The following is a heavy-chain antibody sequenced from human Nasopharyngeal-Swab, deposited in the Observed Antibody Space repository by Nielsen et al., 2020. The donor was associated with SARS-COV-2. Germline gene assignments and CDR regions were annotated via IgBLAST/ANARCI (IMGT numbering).Heavy chain of an antibody. CDR2: ISSSSSYI. V-gene: IGHV3-21*01. J-gene: IGHJ6*03. Sequence: GESLKISCAASGFTFNNYNFNWVRQAPGKGLEWVSSISSSSSYIYYADSVKGRFTISKDSAKNSLYLQMNSLRADDTAVYFCARIAGRGSIYYYYMDVWGTGTTGTVSS. D-gene: IGHD1-26*01. CDR3: ARIAGRGSIYYYYMDV. CDR1: GFTFNNYN.